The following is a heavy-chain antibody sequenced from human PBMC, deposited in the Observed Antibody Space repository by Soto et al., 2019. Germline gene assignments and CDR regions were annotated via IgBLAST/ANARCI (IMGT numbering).Heavy chain of an antibody. Sequence: SETLSLTCTVSGGSISSYYWSWIRQPPGKGLEWIGYIYYSGSTNYNPSLKSRVTISVDTSKNQFSLKLSSVTAADTAVYYCATDYYGSGSYTYWGQGTLVTVSS. CDR1: GGSISSYY. V-gene: IGHV4-59*08. CDR3: ATDYYGSGSYTY. CDR2: IYYSGST. D-gene: IGHD3-10*01. J-gene: IGHJ4*02.